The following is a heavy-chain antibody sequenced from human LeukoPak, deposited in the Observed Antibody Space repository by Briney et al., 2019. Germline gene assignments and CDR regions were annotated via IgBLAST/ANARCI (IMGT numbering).Heavy chain of an antibody. V-gene: IGHV4-39*01. J-gene: IGHJ3*02. CDR1: GGSISSSSYY. CDR3: AKRYSGSQVAFDI. D-gene: IGHD1-26*01. CDR2: IYYGGST. Sequence: SETLSLTCTVSGGSISSSSYYWGWIRQPPGKGLEWIGSIYYGGSTYYNPSLKSRVTISVDTSKNQFSLKLSSVTAADTAVYYCAKRYSGSQVAFDIWGQGTMVTVSS.